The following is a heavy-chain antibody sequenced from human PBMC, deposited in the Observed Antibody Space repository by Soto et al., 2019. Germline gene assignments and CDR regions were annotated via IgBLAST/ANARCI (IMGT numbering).Heavy chain of an antibody. CDR2: ISPIFGTA. J-gene: IGHJ6*02. CDR1: GGTFSSYA. V-gene: IGHV1-69*01. D-gene: IGHD2-2*01. CDR3: ARTPCSSTSCETYYYYYYGMDV. Sequence: QVQLVQSGAEVKKPGSSVKVSCKASGGTFSSYAISWVRQAPGQGLEWMGGISPIFGTATSAQKFQGRVTITADESTSTAYMELSSLRSEDTAVYYCARTPCSSTSCETYYYYYYGMDVWGQGTTVTVSS.